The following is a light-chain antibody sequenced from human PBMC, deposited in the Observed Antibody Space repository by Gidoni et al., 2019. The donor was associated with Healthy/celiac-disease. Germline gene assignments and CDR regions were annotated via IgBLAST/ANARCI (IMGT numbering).Light chain of an antibody. J-gene: IGKJ3*01. CDR2: WAS. V-gene: IGKV4-1*01. Sequence: DIVMTQPPDPLAVSPGERATTNCKFSQSVLSRSNNKNYLAWYQQKPGQPPKLLIYWASTRESGVPDRFSGSGSGTDFTLTISSLQAEDVAVYYCQQYYSTPCTFGRXTKVEIK. CDR1: QSVLSRSNNKNY. CDR3: QQYYSTPCT.